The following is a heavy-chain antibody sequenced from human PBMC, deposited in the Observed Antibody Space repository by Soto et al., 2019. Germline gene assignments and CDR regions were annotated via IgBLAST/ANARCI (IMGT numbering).Heavy chain of an antibody. CDR3: ARLDCSSTSCFYYYYGMDV. Sequence: SVKVSCRASGYTFTSYGISWVRQAPGQGLEWMGGIIPNFGTANYAQKFQGRVTITADESTSTAYMELSSLRSEDTAVYYCARLDCSSTSCFYYYYGMDVWGQGTTVTSP. D-gene: IGHD2-2*01. CDR2: IIPNFGTA. V-gene: IGHV1-69*13. CDR1: GYTFTSYG. J-gene: IGHJ6*02.